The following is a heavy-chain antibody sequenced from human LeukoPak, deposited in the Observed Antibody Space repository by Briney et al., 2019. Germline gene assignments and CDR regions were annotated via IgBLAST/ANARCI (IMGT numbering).Heavy chain of an antibody. J-gene: IGHJ4*02. CDR1: GGSISSSSYY. CDR3: ARRGDYLNYFDY. CDR2: IYYSGST. D-gene: IGHD4-17*01. V-gene: IGHV4-39*01. Sequence: SETLSLTCTVSGGSISSSSYYWGWIREPPGKGLEWIGSIYYSGSTYYNPSLKSRVTISADTSKNQFSLKLSSVTAADTAVYYCARRGDYLNYFDYWGQGTLVTVSS.